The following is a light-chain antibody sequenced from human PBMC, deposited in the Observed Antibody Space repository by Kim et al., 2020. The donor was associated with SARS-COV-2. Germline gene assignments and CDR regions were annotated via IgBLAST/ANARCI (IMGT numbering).Light chain of an antibody. Sequence: QPVLTQSPSASASLGTSVRLTCTLNSGHRFNTIAWHQQLPEKGPRYLMKLNSDGSHSKGDEIPDRFSGSSSGAERYLTISSLQSEDEADYYCQTWGAGIIVSGGGTQLTVL. CDR1: SGHRFNT. V-gene: IGLV4-69*01. J-gene: IGLJ2*01. CDR2: LNSDGSH. CDR3: QTWGAGIIV.